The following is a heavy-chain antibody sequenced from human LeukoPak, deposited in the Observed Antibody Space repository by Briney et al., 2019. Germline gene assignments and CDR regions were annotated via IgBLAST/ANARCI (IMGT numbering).Heavy chain of an antibody. CDR1: GGSISSSSYY. CDR3: ARWIVSGFDY. J-gene: IGHJ4*02. V-gene: IGHV4-39*01. D-gene: IGHD3-16*02. Sequence: SETLSLTCTVSGGSISSSSYYWGWIRQPPGKGLEWIGSIYYSGSTYYNPSLKSRVTITVDTSKNQFSLKLSSVTAADTAVYYCARWIVSGFDYWGQGTLVTVSS. CDR2: IYYSGST.